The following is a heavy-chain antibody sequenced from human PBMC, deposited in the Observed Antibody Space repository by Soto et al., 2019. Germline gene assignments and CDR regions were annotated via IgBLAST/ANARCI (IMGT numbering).Heavy chain of an antibody. J-gene: IGHJ6*04. CDR3: ASFLLQYSSGWGNSGMDV. Sequence: SQTLSLTCAISGDSVSSNSAAWNWIRQSPSRGLEWLGRTYYRSKWYNDYAVSVKSRITINPDTSKNQFSLKLSSVTAADTAVYYCASFLLQYSSGWGNSGMDVCGEGTTVTLSS. V-gene: IGHV6-1*01. CDR2: TYYRSKWYN. D-gene: IGHD6-19*01. CDR1: GDSVSSNSAA.